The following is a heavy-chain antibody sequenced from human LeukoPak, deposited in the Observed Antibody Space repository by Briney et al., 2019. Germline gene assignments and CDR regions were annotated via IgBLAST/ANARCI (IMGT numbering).Heavy chain of an antibody. CDR3: AKDTYYYDSSGYGFYYGMDV. V-gene: IGHV3-9*01. Sequence: GGSLRLSCAASGFTFDDYAMHWVRQAPGKGLEWVSGISWNSGSMGYADSVKGRFTISRDNAKNSLYLQMNSLRAEDTALYYCAKDTYYYDSSGYGFYYGMDVWGQGTTVTVSS. CDR2: ISWNSGSM. D-gene: IGHD3-22*01. CDR1: GFTFDDYA. J-gene: IGHJ6*02.